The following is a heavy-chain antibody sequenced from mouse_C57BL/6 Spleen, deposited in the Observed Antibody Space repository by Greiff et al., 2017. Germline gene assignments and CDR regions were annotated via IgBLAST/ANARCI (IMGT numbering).Heavy chain of an antibody. CDR1: GYTFTSYG. J-gene: IGHJ4*01. CDR2: IYPRSGNT. V-gene: IGHV1-81*01. D-gene: IGHD2-1*01. Sequence: VQLQESGAELARPGASVKLSCKASGYTFTSYGISWVKQRTGQGLEWIGEIYPRSGNTYYNEKFKGKATLTADKSSSTAYMELRSLTSEDSAVYFCARYGANYRDAMDYWGQGTSVTVSS. CDR3: ARYGANYRDAMDY.